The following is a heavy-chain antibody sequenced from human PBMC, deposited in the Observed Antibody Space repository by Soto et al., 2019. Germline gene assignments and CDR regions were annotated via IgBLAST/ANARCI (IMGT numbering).Heavy chain of an antibody. CDR3: ARVYIGSSFGY. Sequence: GGSLRLSCAASGFTFSSYWMHWVRQAPGKWLLCVSRINLDGSSTSYADSVKGRFTISRVNAKNTLYLQIKSLSAEDTAVYYCARVYIGSSFGYWGQGTLVTVSS. D-gene: IGHD1-26*01. V-gene: IGHV3-74*01. CDR1: GFTFSSYW. CDR2: INLDGSST. J-gene: IGHJ4*02.